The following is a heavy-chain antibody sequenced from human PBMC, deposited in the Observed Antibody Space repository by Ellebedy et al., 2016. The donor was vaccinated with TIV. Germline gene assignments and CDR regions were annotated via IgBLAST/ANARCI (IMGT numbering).Heavy chain of an antibody. V-gene: IGHV1-2*02. CDR1: GYTFTDDY. Sequence: ASVKVSCKASGYTFTDDYVHWVRQAPGQGLEWMGCIDPRSGGTEYEQKFRGRVTMTSDSFRNTGYMQLTSLGSDDTAVYYCARLSGSPRGYWGQGTLVTVSS. J-gene: IGHJ4*02. D-gene: IGHD3-10*01. CDR3: ARLSGSPRGY. CDR2: IDPRSGGT.